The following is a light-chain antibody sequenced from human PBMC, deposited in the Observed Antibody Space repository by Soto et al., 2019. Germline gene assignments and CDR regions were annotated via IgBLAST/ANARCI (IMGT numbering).Light chain of an antibody. V-gene: IGKV1-39*01. CDR2: GAS. J-gene: IGKJ3*01. Sequence: DIQMTQSPSSLSASVGDRVTITCRASQSINKYINWYQQKPGKAPNLLINGASSLQSGVPSRFSGSGSGTDFTLTISNLQPEDFATYYCQQTYSNPFTFGPGTKVDIK. CDR3: QQTYSNPFT. CDR1: QSINKY.